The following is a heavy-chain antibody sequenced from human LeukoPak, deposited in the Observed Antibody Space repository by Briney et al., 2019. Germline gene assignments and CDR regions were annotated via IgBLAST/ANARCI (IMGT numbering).Heavy chain of an antibody. J-gene: IGHJ3*02. D-gene: IGHD6-25*01. CDR2: ISSSGRTI. CDR3: ARERLSAFDI. CDR1: GFTFSSYE. V-gene: IGHV3-48*03. Sequence: GGSLGLSCAASGFTFSSYEMNWVRQAPGKGLEWVSYISSSGRTIYYADSVKGRLTISRDNAKNSLYLQMNSLRAEDTAVYYCARERLSAFDIWGQGTMVTVSS.